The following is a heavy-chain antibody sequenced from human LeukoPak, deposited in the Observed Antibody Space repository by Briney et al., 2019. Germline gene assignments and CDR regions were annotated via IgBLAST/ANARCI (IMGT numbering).Heavy chain of an antibody. V-gene: IGHV4-39*01. CDR3: ASQNSGWPRFDY. CDR1: GGSISSSSYY. D-gene: IGHD6-19*01. Sequence: SETLSLTCTVSGGSISSSSYYWGWIRQPPGKGLEWIGSIYYSGSTYYNPSLKSRVTISVDTSKNQFSLKLSSVTAADTAVYYCASQNSGWPRFDYWGQGTLVTVSS. J-gene: IGHJ4*02. CDR2: IYYSGST.